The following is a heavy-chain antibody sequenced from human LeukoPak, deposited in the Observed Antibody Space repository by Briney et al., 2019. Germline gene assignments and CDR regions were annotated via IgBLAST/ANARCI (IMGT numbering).Heavy chain of an antibody. CDR3: ARYKEDLDAFDI. CDR2: IWYDGSNK. Sequence: PGGSLRLSCAASGFTFSSYGMHWVRLAPGKGLEWVAVIWYDGSNKYYADSVKGRFTISRDNSKNTLYLQMNSPRAEDTAVYYCARYKEDLDAFDIWGQGTMVTVSS. V-gene: IGHV3-33*01. CDR1: GFTFSSYG. D-gene: IGHD1-14*01. J-gene: IGHJ3*02.